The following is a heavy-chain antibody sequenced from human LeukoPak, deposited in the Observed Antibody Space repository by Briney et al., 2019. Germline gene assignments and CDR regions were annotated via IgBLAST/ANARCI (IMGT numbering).Heavy chain of an antibody. CDR3: ARESMIARERKFDL. CDR2: INPSGGST. J-gene: IGHJ4*02. CDR1: GYPLTTYY. Sequence: GASVKVSCKASGYPLTTYYMHWVRQAPGQGLEWVGIINPSGGSTNYAQKFQGRVTMTRDTSTSTVYMELSSLRSEDTAVYYCARESMIARERKFDLWGQGTLVTVSS. D-gene: IGHD3-16*01. V-gene: IGHV1-46*01.